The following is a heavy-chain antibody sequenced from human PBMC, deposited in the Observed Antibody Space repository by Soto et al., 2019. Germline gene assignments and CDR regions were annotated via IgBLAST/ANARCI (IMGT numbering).Heavy chain of an antibody. CDR3: AREEIGGFGELLETEYYYSGMDV. CDR2: ISAYNGNT. V-gene: IGHV1-18*01. J-gene: IGHJ6*02. CDR1: GYTFTSYG. Sequence: ASVKVSCKASGYTFTSYGSSWVRQAPGQGLEWMGWISAYNGNTNYAQKLQGRVTMTTDTSTSTAYMELRRLRSDDTAVYYCAREEIGGFGELLETEYYYSGMDVWGQGTSVTVSS. D-gene: IGHD3-10*01.